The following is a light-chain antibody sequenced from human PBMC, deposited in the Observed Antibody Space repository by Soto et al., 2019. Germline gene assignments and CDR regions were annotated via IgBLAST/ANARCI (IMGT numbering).Light chain of an antibody. CDR3: QQYGNTLWT. CDR1: QTVTSNY. CDR2: GAS. Sequence: EIMLTQSPGTLSLSPGERVTLSCRASQTVTSNYLAWYQQRPGQAPRLLIYGASSRATGVPERFSGGGSGTDFTLTISRMEPEDCAFYFCQQYGNTLWTFGQGATVEIK. V-gene: IGKV3-20*01. J-gene: IGKJ1*01.